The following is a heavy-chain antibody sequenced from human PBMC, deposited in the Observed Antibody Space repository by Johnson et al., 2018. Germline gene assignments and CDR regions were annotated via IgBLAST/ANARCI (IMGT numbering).Heavy chain of an antibody. CDR1: GYTFTSYD. CDR3: ARASPYHVMIVVGGAFDI. V-gene: IGHV1-8*01. Sequence: QVQLVESGAEVKKPGASVKVSCKTSGYTFTSYDINWVRQATGQGIEWMGWMNPNSGNTGFAHKFQGRVTMTRNISISTAYMELKSLKSEDTAVYYCARASPYHVMIVVGGAFDIWGQGTMVTVSS. D-gene: IGHD3-22*01. CDR2: MNPNSGNT. J-gene: IGHJ3*02.